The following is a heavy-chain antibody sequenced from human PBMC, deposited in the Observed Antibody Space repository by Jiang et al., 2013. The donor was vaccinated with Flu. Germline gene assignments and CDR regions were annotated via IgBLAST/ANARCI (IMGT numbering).Heavy chain of an antibody. CDR2: INAGNGNT. V-gene: IGHV1-3*01. Sequence: GAEVKKPGASVKVSCKASGYTFTSYAMHWVRQAPGQRLEWMGWINAGNGNTKYSQKFQGRVTITRDTSASTAYMELSSLRSEDTAVYYCARGYERDDSFDYWGQGTLVTVSS. CDR3: ARGYERDDSFDY. CDR1: GYTFTSYA. D-gene: IGHD2-2*01. J-gene: IGHJ4*02.